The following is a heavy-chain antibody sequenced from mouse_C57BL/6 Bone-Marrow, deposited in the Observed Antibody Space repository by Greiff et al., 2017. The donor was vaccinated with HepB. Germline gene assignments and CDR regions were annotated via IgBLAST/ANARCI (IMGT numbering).Heavy chain of an antibody. CDR3: ARHPPDSNWYFDV. Sequence: EVKVVESGGGLVQPGESLKLSCESNEYEFPSHDMSWVRKTPEKRLELVAAINSDGGSTYYPDTMERRFIISRDNTKKTLYLQMSSMRSEDKALYYCARHPPDSNWYFDVWGTGTTVTVSS. V-gene: IGHV5-2*01. CDR2: INSDGGST. CDR1: EYEFPSHD. J-gene: IGHJ1*03.